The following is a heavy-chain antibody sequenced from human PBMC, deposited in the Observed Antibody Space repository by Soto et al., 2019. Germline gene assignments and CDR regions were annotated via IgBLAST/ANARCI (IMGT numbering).Heavy chain of an antibody. V-gene: IGHV4-59*01. D-gene: IGHD6-13*01. J-gene: IGHJ6*02. CDR2: IYYSGST. CDR1: GGSISSYY. Sequence: ETLSLTCTVSGGSISSYYWSWIRQPPGKGPEWIGYIYYSGSTNYNPSLKSRVTISVDTSKNQFSLKLSSVTAADTAVYYCASTGYSSSWYDPDGMDVWGQGTTVTVSS. CDR3: ASTGYSSSWYDPDGMDV.